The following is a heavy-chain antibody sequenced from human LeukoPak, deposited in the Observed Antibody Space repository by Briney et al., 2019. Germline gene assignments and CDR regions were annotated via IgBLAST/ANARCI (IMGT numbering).Heavy chain of an antibody. CDR1: GGTFSSSA. D-gene: IGHD6-13*01. Sequence: SVKVSCKASGGTFSSSAISWVRQAPGQGLEWMGGIIPIFGTANYAQKFQGRVTITTDESTSTAYMELSSLRSEDTAVYYCARVRSSSWYPLPYYMDVWGKGTTVTVSS. CDR2: IIPIFGTA. J-gene: IGHJ6*03. V-gene: IGHV1-69*05. CDR3: ARVRSSSWYPLPYYMDV.